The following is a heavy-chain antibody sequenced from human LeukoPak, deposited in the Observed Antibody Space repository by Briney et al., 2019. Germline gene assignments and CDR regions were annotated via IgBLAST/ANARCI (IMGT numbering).Heavy chain of an antibody. D-gene: IGHD6-6*01. CDR2: IYTSGST. V-gene: IGHV4-4*07. CDR1: GGSISSYY. CDR3: ARGPPPFYLARGSSGFDP. J-gene: IGHJ5*02. Sequence: SETLSLTCTVSGGSISSYYWSWIRQPAGKGLEWIGRIYTSGSTNYNPSLKSRVTMSVDTSKNQFSLKLSSVTAADTAVYYCARGPPPFYLARGSSGFDPWGQGTLVTVSS.